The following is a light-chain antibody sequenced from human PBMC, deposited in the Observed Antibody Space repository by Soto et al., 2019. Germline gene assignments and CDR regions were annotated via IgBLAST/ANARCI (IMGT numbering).Light chain of an antibody. CDR3: VQGTHWPWT. Sequence: DVVMTQSPLSLSVTLGQPASISCRSSQGLVYSDGNTFLNWFHQSPGQSPRRLIYQVSNRDSGVPDRFSGSGSGIDYTLTIGRVEAEEAGIYYCVQGTHWPWTFGQGTKVEIK. V-gene: IGKV2-30*01. CDR1: QGLVYSDGNTF. CDR2: QVS. J-gene: IGKJ1*01.